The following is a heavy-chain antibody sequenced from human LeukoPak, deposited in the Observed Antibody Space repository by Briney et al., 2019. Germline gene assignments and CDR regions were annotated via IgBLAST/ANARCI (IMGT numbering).Heavy chain of an antibody. V-gene: IGHV1-24*01. CDR2: FDPEDGET. CDR3: KGIVVVTASSDTFDI. J-gene: IGHJ3*02. CDR1: GYTLTVLS. Sequence: ASVKVSCKVSGYTLTVLSMHWVRQAPGKGHEWMGGFDPEDGETIYAQKFQGRVTMTEDTSTDTAYMELSSLRSENTAVYYCKGIVVVTASSDTFDIWGQGTMVTVSS. D-gene: IGHD2-21*02.